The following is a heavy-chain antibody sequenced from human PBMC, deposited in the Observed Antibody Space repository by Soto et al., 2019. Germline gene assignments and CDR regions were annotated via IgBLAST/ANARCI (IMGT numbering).Heavy chain of an antibody. CDR1: GFTVSSNY. J-gene: IGHJ5*02. V-gene: IGHV3-53*01. Sequence: EVQLVESGGGLIQPGGSLRLSCAASGFTVSSNYMSWVRQAPGKGLEWVSVIYSGGSTYYADSVKGRFTISRDNSKNTLYLQMNSLRAEDTAVYYCARVGVDYGKYNWFDPWGQGTLVTVSS. D-gene: IGHD4-17*01. CDR3: ARVGVDYGKYNWFDP. CDR2: IYSGGST.